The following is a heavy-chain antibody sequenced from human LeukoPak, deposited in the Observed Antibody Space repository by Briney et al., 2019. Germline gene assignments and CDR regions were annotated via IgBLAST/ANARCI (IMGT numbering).Heavy chain of an antibody. J-gene: IGHJ3*01. V-gene: IGHV3-48*02. Sequence: GGSLRLSCSASGFTFSTYAMHWVRQAPGKGLEWVSYISSSNSISTIYYADSVKGRFTISRDNAKNSLHLQMNSLRDEDTAVYYCAREWDNWNEILRDALDFWGQGTMVTVSS. CDR1: GFTFSTYA. CDR2: ISSSNSISTI. CDR3: AREWDNWNEILRDALDF. D-gene: IGHD1-1*01.